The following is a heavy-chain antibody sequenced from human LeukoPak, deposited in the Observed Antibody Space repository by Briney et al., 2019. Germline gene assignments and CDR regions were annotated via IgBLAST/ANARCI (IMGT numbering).Heavy chain of an antibody. V-gene: IGHV3-7*04. CDR2: IKQDGSEK. Sequence: PGGSLRLSCAASGFTFSTYWMSWVRQAPGKGLEWVANIKQDGSEKYYVDSVKGRFTISRDNAENSLYLQMNSLRVEDTALYYCVRRISGSYCSDWGQGTLVTVSS. D-gene: IGHD1-26*01. CDR3: VRRISGSYCSD. CDR1: GFTFSTYW. J-gene: IGHJ4*02.